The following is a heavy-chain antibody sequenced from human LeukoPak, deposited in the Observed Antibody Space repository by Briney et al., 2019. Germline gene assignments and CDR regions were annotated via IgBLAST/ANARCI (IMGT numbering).Heavy chain of an antibody. D-gene: IGHD6-13*01. J-gene: IGHJ3*02. V-gene: IGHV1-69*13. CDR2: IIPIFGTA. CDR1: GGTFSSYA. Sequence: WASVKVSCKASGGTFSSYAISWVRQAPGQGLEWMGGIIPIFGTANYAQKFQGRVTITADESTSTAYMELSSLRSEDTAVYYCAEAGPDAFGIWGQGTMVTVSS. CDR3: AEAGPDAFGI.